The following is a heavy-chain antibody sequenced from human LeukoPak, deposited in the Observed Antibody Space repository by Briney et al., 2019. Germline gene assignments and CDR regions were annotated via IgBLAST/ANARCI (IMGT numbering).Heavy chain of an antibody. Sequence: GGSLRLSXAASGFTVSSNYMSWVRQAPGKGLEWVSVIYSGGSTYYADSVKGRFTISRDNSKNTLYLQMNSLRAEDTAVYYCARGLNDGFGSYMDVWGKGTTVTVSS. CDR2: IYSGGST. CDR3: ARGLNDGFGSYMDV. J-gene: IGHJ6*03. V-gene: IGHV3-53*01. D-gene: IGHD1-1*01. CDR1: GFTVSSNY.